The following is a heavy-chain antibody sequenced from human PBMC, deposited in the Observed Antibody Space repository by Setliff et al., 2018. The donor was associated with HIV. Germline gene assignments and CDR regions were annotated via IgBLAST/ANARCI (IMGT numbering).Heavy chain of an antibody. J-gene: IGHJ4*02. CDR1: GGSITSSRYY. D-gene: IGHD3-3*01. CDR2: IYYSGST. Sequence: SETLSLTCTVSGGSITSSRYYWGWIRQPPGKGLEWIGSIYYSGSTYYNPSLKTRVTISVDTSKNQFSLKLSSVTAADTAVYYCASLTTDRFLEWLFVYWGQGTRVA. V-gene: IGHV4-39*01. CDR3: ASLTTDRFLEWLFVY.